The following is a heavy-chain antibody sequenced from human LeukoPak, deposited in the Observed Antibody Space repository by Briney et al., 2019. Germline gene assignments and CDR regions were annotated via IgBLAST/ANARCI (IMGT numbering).Heavy chain of an antibody. Sequence: ASVKVSCKASGYTFTSYGISWVRQAPGQGLESMGWISPYNGNTNYAQKFQGRVTMTTDTSTSTAYMELRSLTTDDTAVYYCARSNDFWSGHLKGYWFDPWGQGTLVTVSS. CDR3: ARSNDFWSGHLKGYWFDP. CDR2: ISPYNGNT. CDR1: GYTFTSYG. V-gene: IGHV1-18*01. D-gene: IGHD3-3*01. J-gene: IGHJ5*02.